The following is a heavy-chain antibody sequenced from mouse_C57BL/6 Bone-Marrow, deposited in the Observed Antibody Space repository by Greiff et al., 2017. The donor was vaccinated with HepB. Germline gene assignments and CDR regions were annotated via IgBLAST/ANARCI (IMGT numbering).Heavy chain of an antibody. Sequence: EVMLVESGGGLVKPGGSLKLSCAASGFTFSSYAMSWVRQTPEKRLEWVATISDGGSYTYYPDNVKGRFTISRDNAKNNLYLQMSHLKSEDTAMYYCASTPITPVVYFDYWGQGTTLTVSS. CDR3: ASTPITPVVYFDY. V-gene: IGHV5-4*03. J-gene: IGHJ2*01. D-gene: IGHD1-1*01. CDR1: GFTFSSYA. CDR2: ISDGGSYT.